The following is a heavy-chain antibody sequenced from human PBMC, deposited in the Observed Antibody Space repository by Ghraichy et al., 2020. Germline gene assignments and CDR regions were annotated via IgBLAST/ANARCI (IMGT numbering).Heavy chain of an antibody. CDR1: GGSISSSSYY. CDR2: IYYSGST. J-gene: IGHJ5*02. V-gene: IGHV4-39*01. D-gene: IGHD3-22*01. Sequence: SETLSLTCTVSGGSISSSSYYWGWIRQPPGKGLEWIGSIYYSGSTYYNPSLKSRVTISVDQSKNQFSLKLSYVTAADTAVYYCARRNRSVVYGIDPWGQGTRVTVSS. CDR3: ARRNRSVVYGIDP.